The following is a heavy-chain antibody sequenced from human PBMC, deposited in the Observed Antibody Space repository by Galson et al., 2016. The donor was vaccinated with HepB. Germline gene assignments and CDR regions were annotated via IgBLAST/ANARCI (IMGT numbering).Heavy chain of an antibody. Sequence: SLRLSCAASGFAFSSYSINWVRQAPGKGLEWLSYISSGSTIYYADSVKGRFTISRDNARTSVYLQMNSLRVEDTAVYYCVRDFDLWSGYLFRGQGTVVTVSS. CDR1: GFAFSSYS. CDR2: ISSGSTI. V-gene: IGHV3-48*01. D-gene: IGHD3-3*01. J-gene: IGHJ4*02. CDR3: VRDFDLWSGYLF.